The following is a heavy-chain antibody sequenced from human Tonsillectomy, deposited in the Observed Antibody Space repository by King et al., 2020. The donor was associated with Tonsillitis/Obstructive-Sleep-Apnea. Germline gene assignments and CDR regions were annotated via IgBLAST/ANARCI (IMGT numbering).Heavy chain of an antibody. V-gene: IGHV3-23*04. CDR3: ANEGGYCSGGSCGSYYFDY. D-gene: IGHD2-15*01. CDR2: ISGSGGST. J-gene: IGHJ4*02. CDR1: GFTFSSYA. Sequence: VQLVESGGGLVQPGGSLRLSCAASGFTFSSYAMSWVRQAPGKGLEWVSAISGSGGSTYYADSVKGRFTISRDNSKNTLYLQMKRLRAEDTAVYYCANEGGYCSGGSCGSYYFDYWGQGTLVTVSS.